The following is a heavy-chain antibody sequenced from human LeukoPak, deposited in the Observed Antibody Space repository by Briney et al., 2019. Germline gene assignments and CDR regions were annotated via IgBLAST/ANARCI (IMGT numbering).Heavy chain of an antibody. CDR1: GFTFSSYA. D-gene: IGHD5-18*01. CDR3: AKDTGYSYGQKTGYYMDV. V-gene: IGHV3-23*01. CDR2: ISGSGGST. J-gene: IGHJ6*03. Sequence: PGGSLRLSCAASGFTFSSYAMSWVRQAPGKGLEWVSAISGSGGSTYYADSVKGRFTISRDNSKNTLYLQMNSLRAEDTAVYYCAKDTGYSYGQKTGYYMDVWGKGTTVTVSS.